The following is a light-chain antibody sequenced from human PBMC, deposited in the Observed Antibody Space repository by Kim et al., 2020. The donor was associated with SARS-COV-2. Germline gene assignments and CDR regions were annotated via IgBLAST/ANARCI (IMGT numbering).Light chain of an antibody. J-gene: IGKJ4*01. CDR2: WAS. Sequence: RATVNCKSSQSVLYNSNTKNYLAWYQQKPRQPPKLLIYWASTRESGVPDQFSGSGSGTDFTLTISSLQAEDVAVYYCQQYYSLPLTFGGGTKLEI. V-gene: IGKV4-1*01. CDR1: QSVLYNSNTKNY. CDR3: QQYYSLPLT.